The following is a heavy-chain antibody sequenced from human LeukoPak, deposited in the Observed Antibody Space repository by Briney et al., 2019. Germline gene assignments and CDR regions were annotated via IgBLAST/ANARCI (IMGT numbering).Heavy chain of an antibody. J-gene: IGHJ4*02. D-gene: IGHD1-1*01. Sequence: GGSLRLSCAASGFTFSSYWMHWVRQAPGKGLVWVSRINSDGSSTSYADSVKGRFTISRDNAKNTLYLQMNSLRAEDTAVYYCARGSDELEGGYSGQGTLVTVSS. CDR3: ARGSDELEGGY. CDR2: INSDGSST. V-gene: IGHV3-74*01. CDR1: GFTFSSYW.